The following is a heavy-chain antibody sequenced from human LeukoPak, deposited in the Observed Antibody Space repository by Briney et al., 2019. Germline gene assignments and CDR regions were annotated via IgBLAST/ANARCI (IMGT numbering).Heavy chain of an antibody. CDR1: GGSFSGYY. CDR3: ARGTFGRYYGSGSQPYYYYYGMDV. D-gene: IGHD3-10*01. Sequence: SETLSLTCAVYGGSFSGYYWSWIRQPPGKGLEWIGEINHSGSTNYNPSLKSRVTISVDTSKNQFSLKLSSVTAADTAVYYCARGTFGRYYGSGSQPYYYYYGMDVWGQGTTVTVSS. J-gene: IGHJ6*02. V-gene: IGHV4-34*01. CDR2: INHSGST.